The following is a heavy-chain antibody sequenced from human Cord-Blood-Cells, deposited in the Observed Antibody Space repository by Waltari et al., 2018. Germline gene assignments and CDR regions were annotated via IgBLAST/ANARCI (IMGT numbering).Heavy chain of an antibody. J-gene: IGHJ4*02. CDR2: IYWDDDK. Sequence: QITLKESGPTLVKPTQTLTLTCTFSGFSLSTSGVGVGWIRQPPGKALEWLALIYWDDDKRYSPSLKSRLTITKDTSKNQVVLTMTNMDPVETATYYCAHSGIAARLVPFDYWGQGTLVTVSS. D-gene: IGHD6-6*01. CDR3: AHSGIAARLVPFDY. CDR1: GFSLSTSGVG. V-gene: IGHV2-5*02.